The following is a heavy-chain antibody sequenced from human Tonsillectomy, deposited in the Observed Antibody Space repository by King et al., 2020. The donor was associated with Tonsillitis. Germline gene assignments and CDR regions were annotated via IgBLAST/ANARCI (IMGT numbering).Heavy chain of an antibody. CDR1: GYTFARFW. Sequence: QLVQSGAEVKKPGESLKISCQGSGYTFARFWIGWVRQMRGKGLEWMGLIYPGYSDSRYSLFFQRQVTLSADTSNSVAYLQWSSLEASDTAMYFCARLVRSGEPGRGYYRMDVWGKGTSVTVSS. CDR3: ARLVRSGEPGRGYYRMDV. CDR2: IYPGYSDS. J-gene: IGHJ6*04. V-gene: IGHV5-51*03. D-gene: IGHD7-27*01.